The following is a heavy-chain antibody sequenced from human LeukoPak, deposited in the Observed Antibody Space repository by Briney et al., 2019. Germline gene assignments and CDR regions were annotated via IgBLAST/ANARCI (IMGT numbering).Heavy chain of an antibody. D-gene: IGHD6-13*01. CDR2: INHSGST. CDR1: GGSFSGYY. CDR3: ARVSRAAAGTIDY. V-gene: IGHV4-34*01. Sequence: SETLSLTCAVYGGSFSGYYWSWIRQPPGKGLEWIGEINHSGSTNYNPSLKSRVTISVDTSKSQFSLKLSSVTAADTAVYYCARVSRAAAGTIDYWGQGTLVTVSS. J-gene: IGHJ4*02.